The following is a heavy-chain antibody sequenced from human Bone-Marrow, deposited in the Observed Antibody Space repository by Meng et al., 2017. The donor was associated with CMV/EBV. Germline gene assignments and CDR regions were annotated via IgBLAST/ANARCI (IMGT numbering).Heavy chain of an antibody. Sequence: SVKVSCKASGGTFSSYTISWVRQAPGQGLEWMGRIIPILGIANYAQKFRGRVTITADKSTSTAYMELSSLRSEDTAVYYCARDPLGGFWSGWAANWGQGTLVTVSS. J-gene: IGHJ4*02. V-gene: IGHV1-69*04. CDR1: GGTFSSYT. D-gene: IGHD3-3*01. CDR3: ARDPLGGFWSGWAAN. CDR2: IIPILGIA.